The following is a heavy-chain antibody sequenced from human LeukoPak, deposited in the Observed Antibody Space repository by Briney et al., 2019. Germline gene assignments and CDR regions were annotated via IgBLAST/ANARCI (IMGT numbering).Heavy chain of an antibody. CDR1: GYSFSNYW. V-gene: IGHV5-51*01. J-gene: IGHJ6*03. D-gene: IGHD4-23*01. CDR2: IYPGDSDT. Sequence: GESLKISCKGSGYSFSNYWIVWVRQMPGKGLEWMGIIYPGDSDTRYSPSFQGQVSISADKSISPAYLQWSRLKASDTAMYSCARRRGDNWESYYNYYMDIWGKGTTVTVSS. CDR3: ARRRGDNWESYYNYYMDI.